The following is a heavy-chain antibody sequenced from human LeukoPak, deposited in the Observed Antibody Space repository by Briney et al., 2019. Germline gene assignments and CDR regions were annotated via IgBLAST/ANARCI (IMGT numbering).Heavy chain of an antibody. CDR2: IHYSGST. J-gene: IGHJ5*02. V-gene: IGHV4-59*01. Sequence: SETLSLTCTVSGGSITNYYWTWIRQPPGKGLEWIGYIHYSGSTNYNPSLKSRVTISVDTSKNQFSLKLSSVTAADTAVYYCARDLGYSGFDWAPWGQGTLVTVSS. D-gene: IGHD5-12*01. CDR3: ARDLGYSGFDWAP. CDR1: GGSITNYY.